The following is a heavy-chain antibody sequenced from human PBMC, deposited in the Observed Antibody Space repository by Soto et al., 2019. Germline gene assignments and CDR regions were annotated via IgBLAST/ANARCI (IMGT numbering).Heavy chain of an antibody. CDR2: IYYTGIT. V-gene: IGHV4-31*03. CDR3: AGGTSSWFDY. CDR1: GGSISRDGCY. Sequence: QVQLQESGPGLVKPSQTLSLTCTVSGGSISRDGCYWTWIRQHPGKGLEWIGYIYYTGITHYNPSLKSRVTISIDTSNNQCSLTGNSVTAAYTAVYYCAGGTSSWFDYWGQGTRVTVSS. D-gene: IGHD6-13*01. J-gene: IGHJ4*02.